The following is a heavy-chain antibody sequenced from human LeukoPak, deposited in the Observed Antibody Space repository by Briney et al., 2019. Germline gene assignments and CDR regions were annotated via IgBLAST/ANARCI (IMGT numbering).Heavy chain of an antibody. CDR3: ARHMVGSSASSRRAFDI. D-gene: IGHD2-21*01. Sequence: PSETLSLTCAVYGGSFSGYYWSWIRQPPGKGLEWIGEINHSGSTNYNPSLKSRVTISVDTSKNQFSLKLSSVTAADTAVYYCARHMVGSSASSRRAFDIWGQGTMVTVSS. CDR1: GGSFSGYY. V-gene: IGHV4-34*01. CDR2: INHSGST. J-gene: IGHJ3*02.